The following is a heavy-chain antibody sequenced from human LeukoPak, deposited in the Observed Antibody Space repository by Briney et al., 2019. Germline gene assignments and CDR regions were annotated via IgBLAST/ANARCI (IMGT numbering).Heavy chain of an antibody. V-gene: IGHV3-30*18. Sequence: GKSLRLSCAASGFIFSSYGMHWVRQAPGKGLEWVAGISFDRRNKFYADSVKGRFTISRDDSKNMLALQMNSLRPEDTAVYYCAKDTTHGWSDYWGQGTLVTVSS. CDR1: GFIFSSYG. CDR3: AKDTTHGWSDY. CDR2: ISFDRRNK. J-gene: IGHJ4*02. D-gene: IGHD2-15*01.